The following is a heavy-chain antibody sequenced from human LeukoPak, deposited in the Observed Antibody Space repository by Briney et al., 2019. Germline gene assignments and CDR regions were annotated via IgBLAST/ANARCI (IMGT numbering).Heavy chain of an antibody. Sequence: GGSLRLSCAASGFTFNTYTMNWVRQAPGKGLEWVSYISGSSGIIDYADSVRGRFTISRDNAKNSLYLQMNSLRAEDTAVYYCATEGGVRIGAFDIWGQGTMVTVSS. CDR1: GFTFNTYT. CDR3: ATEGGVRIGAFDI. V-gene: IGHV3-48*01. D-gene: IGHD1-1*01. J-gene: IGHJ3*02. CDR2: ISGSSGII.